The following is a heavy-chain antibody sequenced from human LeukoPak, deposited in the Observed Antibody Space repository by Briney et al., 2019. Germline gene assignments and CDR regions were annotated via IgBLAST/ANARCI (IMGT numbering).Heavy chain of an antibody. CDR2: LYTNDNT. CDR3: ARGVVTDDYYMDV. Sequence: SETLSLTCSVSGGSLTSGRYYWTWIRQPPGKGLEWIGRLYTNDNTNYDPSLESRVSISVDTSKSQFYLQLTSVTAADTAVYFCARGVVTDDYYMDVWGKGITVIVSS. J-gene: IGHJ6*03. CDR1: GGSLTSGRYY. V-gene: IGHV4-61*02. D-gene: IGHD2-21*02.